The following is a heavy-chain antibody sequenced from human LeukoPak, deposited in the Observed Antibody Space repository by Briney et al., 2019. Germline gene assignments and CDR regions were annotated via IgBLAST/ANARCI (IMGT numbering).Heavy chain of an antibody. Sequence: PSETLSLTCTVSGGSISSYYWSWIRQPPGKGLEWIGYIQNRGSTNYNPSLKSRVTISVDTSKNQFSLKLRSVAAADTAVYYCARDRPGIAVAGDTFDIWGRGTMVIVSS. CDR1: GGSISSYY. J-gene: IGHJ3*02. V-gene: IGHV4-59*01. CDR2: IQNRGST. CDR3: ARDRPGIAVAGDTFDI. D-gene: IGHD6-19*01.